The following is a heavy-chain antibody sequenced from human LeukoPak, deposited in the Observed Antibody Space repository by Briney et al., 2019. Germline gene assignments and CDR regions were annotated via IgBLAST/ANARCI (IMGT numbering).Heavy chain of an antibody. CDR3: ARGRNVLRYNYAFDI. D-gene: IGHD3-9*01. J-gene: IGHJ3*02. CDR2: INHSGST. CDR1: GGSFSGYY. V-gene: IGHV4-34*01. Sequence: PSETLSLTCAVYGGSFSGYYWSWIRQPLGKGLEWIGEINHSGSTNYNPSLKSRVTISVDTSKNQFSLKLSSVTAADTAVYYCARGRNVLRYNYAFDIWGQGTMVTVSS.